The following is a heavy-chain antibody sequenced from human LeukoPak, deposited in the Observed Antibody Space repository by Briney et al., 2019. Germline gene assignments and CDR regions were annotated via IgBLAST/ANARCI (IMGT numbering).Heavy chain of an antibody. V-gene: IGHV4-59*01. CDR2: IYYSGGT. Sequence: SETLSLTCTVSGGSISSYYWSWIRQPPGKGLEWIGYIYYSGGTNYNPSLKSRVTMSVDTSKNQFSLKLSSVTAADTAVYYCTRDKDYFDSGGAFDIWGQGTMVTVSS. CDR1: GGSISSYY. CDR3: TRDKDYFDSGGAFDI. D-gene: IGHD3-22*01. J-gene: IGHJ3*02.